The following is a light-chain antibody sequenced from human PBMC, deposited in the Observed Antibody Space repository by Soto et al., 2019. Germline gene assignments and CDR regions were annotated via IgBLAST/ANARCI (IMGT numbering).Light chain of an antibody. CDR1: SSDVGGYDY. CDR3: TSYTSSNTLEV. V-gene: IGLV2-14*01. J-gene: IGLJ1*01. Sequence: QSVLTQPASVSGSPGRSITISFTGTSSDVGGYDYVSWYQQHPGKAPKLMIYDVGNRPSGISDRFSGSKSGNTASLTISGLQAEDEADYYCTSYTSSNTLEVFGTGT. CDR2: DVG.